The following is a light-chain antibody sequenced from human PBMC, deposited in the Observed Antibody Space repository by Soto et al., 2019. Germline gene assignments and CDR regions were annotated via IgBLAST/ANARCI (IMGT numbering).Light chain of an antibody. V-gene: IGKV3-15*01. CDR1: QTIGRN. Sequence: EIVMTQSPGTLSLSPGETATLSCRASQTIGRNYLAWYQQKPGQAPRLLIYYISTRAADIPARFSGSGSGTDFTLTISSLQSEDSRVYYCQQHSQWPITFGQGTRLEIK. J-gene: IGKJ5*01. CDR2: YIS. CDR3: QQHSQWPIT.